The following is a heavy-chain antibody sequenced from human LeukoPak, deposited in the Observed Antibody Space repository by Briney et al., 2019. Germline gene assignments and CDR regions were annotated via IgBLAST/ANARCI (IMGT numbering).Heavy chain of an antibody. CDR2: ISSDGSTI. CDR1: GFTFSSYS. V-gene: IGHV3-48*04. Sequence: SGGSLRLSCAASGFTFSSYSMNWVRQAPGKGLEWVSYISSDGSTIYNADSMKGRFTISRDNAKNSVYLQMNSVRAEDTAVYYCASLWESGPNWGPGTLVTVSS. J-gene: IGHJ4*02. D-gene: IGHD1-26*01. CDR3: ASLWESGPN.